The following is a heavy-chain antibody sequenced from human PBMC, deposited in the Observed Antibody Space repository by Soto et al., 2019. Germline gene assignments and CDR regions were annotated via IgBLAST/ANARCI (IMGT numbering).Heavy chain of an antibody. D-gene: IGHD3-10*01. CDR1: GGTFSSYT. V-gene: IGHV1-69*04. J-gene: IGHJ6*03. CDR3: AREGGKLLWFGELRYYMDV. CDR2: IIPILGIA. Sequence: SVKVSCKASGGTFSSYTISWVRQAPGQGLEWMGRIIPILGIANYAQKFQGRVTITADKSTSTAYMELSSLRSEDTAVYYCAREGGKLLWFGELRYYMDVWGKGTTVTV.